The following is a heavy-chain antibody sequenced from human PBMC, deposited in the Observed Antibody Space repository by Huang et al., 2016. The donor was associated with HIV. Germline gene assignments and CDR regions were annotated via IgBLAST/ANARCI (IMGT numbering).Heavy chain of an antibody. CDR1: GFSISSYW. J-gene: IGHJ4*02. Sequence: EVQLVEPGGGLVQPGGSLRLSCAASGFSISSYWMHWVRQAPGKGVVWVSRINSDGSSTSYADSVKGRFTISRDNAKNTLYLQMNSLRAEDTAVYYCARDPRIQSWLNFFDYWGQGTLVSVSS. CDR2: INSDGSST. CDR3: ARDPRIQSWLNFFDY. D-gene: IGHD3-22*01. V-gene: IGHV3-74*01.